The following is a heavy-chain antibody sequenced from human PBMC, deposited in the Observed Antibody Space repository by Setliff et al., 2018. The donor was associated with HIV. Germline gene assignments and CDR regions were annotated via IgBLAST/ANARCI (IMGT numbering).Heavy chain of an antibody. V-gene: IGHV4-59*08. CDR3: ARGVGIGGNWFDP. J-gene: IGHJ5*02. Sequence: SETLSLTCTVSGGSISSYYWSWIRQPPGKGLEWIGIVFYSGGANYNPSPKSRITMSVDKSKNQFSLKLTSVTATDTAIYYCARGVGIGGNWFDPWGKGIMVTVSS. CDR1: GGSISSYY. CDR2: VFYSGGA. D-gene: IGHD2-15*01.